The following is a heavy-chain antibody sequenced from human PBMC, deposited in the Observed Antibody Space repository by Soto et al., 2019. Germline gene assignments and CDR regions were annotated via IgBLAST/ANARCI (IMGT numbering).Heavy chain of an antibody. V-gene: IGHV3-11*05. Sequence: SLRLSCAASGFTLSDYYMNWMRQAPGKGPEWGSYISASSSYTNYADSVQGRFTISADKSISTAYLQWSSLKASDPAMHYSERGLGWLLFDYLDYLAQGILVTVSS. CDR1: GFTLSDYY. CDR3: ERGLGWLLFDYLDY. D-gene: IGHD5-12*01. J-gene: IGHJ4*02. CDR2: ISASSSYT.